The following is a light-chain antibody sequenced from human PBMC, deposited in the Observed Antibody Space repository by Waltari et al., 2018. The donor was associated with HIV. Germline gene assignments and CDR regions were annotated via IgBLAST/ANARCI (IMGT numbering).Light chain of an antibody. CDR3: QSYDSSLSIV. CDR1: SSNMGAGYH. CDR2: GTS. V-gene: IGLV1-40*01. Sequence: QSLLTQPPSVSGAPGQRVTISCTGSSSNMGAGYHVHWYQQLPGTAPKLLIYGTSNRPSGVPDRFSGSKSGTSASLAITGLQAEDEADYYCQSYDSSLSIVFGTGTKVTVL. J-gene: IGLJ1*01.